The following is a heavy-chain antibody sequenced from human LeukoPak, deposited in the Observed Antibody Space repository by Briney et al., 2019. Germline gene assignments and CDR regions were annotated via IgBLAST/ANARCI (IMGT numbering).Heavy chain of an antibody. J-gene: IGHJ4*02. Sequence: GSLRLSCAASGFTFSSYSMNWIRQPPGKGLEWIGSIYYSGSTYYNPSLKSRVTISVDTSKNQFSLKLSSVTAADTAVYYCARRLGYYDSSGYLNGLDYWGQGALVTVSS. CDR3: ARRLGYYDSSGYLNGLDY. CDR2: IYYSGST. V-gene: IGHV4-39*01. CDR1: GFTFSSYS. D-gene: IGHD3-22*01.